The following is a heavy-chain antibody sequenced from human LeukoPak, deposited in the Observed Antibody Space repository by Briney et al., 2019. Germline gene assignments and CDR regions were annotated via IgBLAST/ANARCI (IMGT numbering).Heavy chain of an antibody. CDR3: ARDVEAVAGNFDY. J-gene: IGHJ4*02. CDR2: IYTSGST. V-gene: IGHV4-61*02. Sequence: SQTLSPTCTVSGDSISSGSYYWSWIRQPAGKGLEWIGRIYTSGSTNYNPSLKSRVTISVDTSKNQFSLKLSSVTAADTAVYYCARDVEAVAGNFDYWGQGTLVTVSS. CDR1: GDSISSGSYY. D-gene: IGHD6-19*01.